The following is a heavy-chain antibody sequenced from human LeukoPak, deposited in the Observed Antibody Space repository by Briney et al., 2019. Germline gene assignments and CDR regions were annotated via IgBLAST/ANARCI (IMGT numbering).Heavy chain of an antibody. CDR1: GDSVSSNSAT. V-gene: IGHV6-1*01. Sequence: SQTLSLTCAISGDSVSSNSATWDWIRQSPSRGLEWLGRTYYRSKWYNDYVVSVKSRVTINPDTSKSQFSLQMNSVTPEDTAVYYCAREGSDGYLFDYWGQGSLVIVSS. J-gene: IGHJ4*02. CDR2: TYYRSKWYN. CDR3: AREGSDGYLFDY. D-gene: IGHD3-16*01.